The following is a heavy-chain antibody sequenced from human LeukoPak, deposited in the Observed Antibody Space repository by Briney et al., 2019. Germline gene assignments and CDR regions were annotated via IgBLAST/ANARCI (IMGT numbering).Heavy chain of an antibody. CDR2: IYYSGST. J-gene: IGHJ4*02. V-gene: IGHV4-59*01. CDR3: AGGGDSGGYYYPMFDY. Sequence: SETLSLTCTVSGGSISSYYWSWIRQPPGKGLEWIGYIYYSGSTNYNPYLKSRVTISVDTSKNQFSLKLNSVTAADTAVYYCAGGGDSGGYYYPMFDYWGQGTLVTVSS. CDR1: GGSISSYY. D-gene: IGHD3-22*01.